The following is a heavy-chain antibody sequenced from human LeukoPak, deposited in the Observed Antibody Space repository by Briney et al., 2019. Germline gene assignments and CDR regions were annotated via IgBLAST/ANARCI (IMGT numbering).Heavy chain of an antibody. CDR3: ARELTGLLAHYFDY. Sequence: GGSLRLSCAASGFTFSSYGMHWVRQAPGKGLEWVAVISYDGSNKYYADSVKGRFTISRDNSKNTLYLQMNSLRAEDTAVYYCARELTGLLAHYFDYWGQGTLVTVSS. CDR1: GFTFSSYG. CDR2: ISYDGSNK. V-gene: IGHV3-30*03. D-gene: IGHD2-15*01. J-gene: IGHJ4*02.